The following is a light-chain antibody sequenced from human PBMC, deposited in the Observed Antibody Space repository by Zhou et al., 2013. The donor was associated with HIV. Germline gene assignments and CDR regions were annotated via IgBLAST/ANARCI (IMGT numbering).Light chain of an antibody. Sequence: QSVLTQPPSLSGAPGQRVTISCTRNNSNIGAGFDVHWYQQPPGTAPKLLIYGNDNRPSGVPGRFSGSKSGTSASLAITGLQAEDEADYYCQSYDRSLSAYVFGTGTKVTVL. V-gene: IGLV1-40*01. CDR2: GND. CDR3: QSYDRSLSAYV. CDR1: NSNIGAGFD. J-gene: IGLJ1*01.